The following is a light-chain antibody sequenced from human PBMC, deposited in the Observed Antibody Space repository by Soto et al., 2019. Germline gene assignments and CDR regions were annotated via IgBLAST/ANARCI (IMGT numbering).Light chain of an antibody. V-gene: IGLV2-14*01. Sequence: QSALTQPASVSGSPGQSITISCTGTSSDVGGYNYVSWYQQHPGTAPKLMIYDVSTRPSGVSNRFSGSKSGNTASLTISGLQAEDEADYYCSSYTSSSPGVFGTGTKVTVL. CDR3: SSYTSSSPGV. CDR1: SSDVGGYNY. J-gene: IGLJ1*01. CDR2: DVS.